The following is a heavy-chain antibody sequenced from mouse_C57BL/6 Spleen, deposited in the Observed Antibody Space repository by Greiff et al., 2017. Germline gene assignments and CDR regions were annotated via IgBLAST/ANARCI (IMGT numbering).Heavy chain of an antibody. J-gene: IGHJ2*01. CDR3: AREDTTVVSYFDY. D-gene: IGHD1-1*01. CDR2: IHPNSGST. Sequence: QVQLQQPGAELVKPGASVKLSCKASGYTFTSYWMHWVKQRPGQGLEWIGMIHPNSGSTNYNEKFKSKATLTVDKSSSTAYMQLSSLTSEDSAVCYCAREDTTVVSYFDYWGQGTTLTVSS. CDR1: GYTFTSYW. V-gene: IGHV1-64*01.